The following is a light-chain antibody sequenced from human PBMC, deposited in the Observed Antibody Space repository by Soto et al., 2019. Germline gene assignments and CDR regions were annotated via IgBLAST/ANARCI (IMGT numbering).Light chain of an antibody. CDR1: STDAGGYNY. J-gene: IGLJ1*01. CDR2: EVS. CDR3: SSYTRRSTHYV. V-gene: IGLV2-14*01. Sequence: QSALAQPASVSGSPGQSITISCTGTSTDAGGYNYVSWYQQHPGKAPKLMIYEVSNRPSGVSNRFSGSKSGNTASLTISGLQAEDEADYYCSSYTRRSTHYVLGTGTKVTGL.